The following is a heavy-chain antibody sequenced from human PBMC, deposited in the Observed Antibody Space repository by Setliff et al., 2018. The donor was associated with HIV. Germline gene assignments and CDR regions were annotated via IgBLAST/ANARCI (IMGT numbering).Heavy chain of an antibody. Sequence: SETLSLTCTVSGGSISRSPHYWGWIRQPPGKGLEWIGSMYYRGNTHYNPSLKSRLTMSVDTSKSQFSLRLESMTAADTAMYYCARVSTAVTAAPLDYWSQGTLVTVSS. J-gene: IGHJ4*02. D-gene: IGHD4-17*01. V-gene: IGHV4-39*07. CDR3: ARVSTAVTAAPLDY. CDR2: MYYRGNT. CDR1: GGSISRSPHY.